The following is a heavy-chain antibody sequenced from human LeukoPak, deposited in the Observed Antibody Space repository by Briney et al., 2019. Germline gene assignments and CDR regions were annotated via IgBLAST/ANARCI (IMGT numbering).Heavy chain of an antibody. V-gene: IGHV4-39*02. CDR2: VYYNGRT. CDR3: ARDLDSGSYFYYYYMDV. Sequence: SETLSLTCNVTGGSISGSSFYWGWIRQTPGKGLEWIGSVYYNGRTYDNPSLKSRVTLSVDTSNNQFSLKLNSVTAADTAVYYCARDLDSGSYFYYYYMDVWGKGTTVTVSS. J-gene: IGHJ6*03. CDR1: GGSISGSSFY. D-gene: IGHD1-26*01.